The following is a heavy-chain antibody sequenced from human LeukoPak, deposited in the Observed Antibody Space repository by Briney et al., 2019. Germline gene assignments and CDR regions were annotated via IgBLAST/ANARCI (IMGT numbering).Heavy chain of an antibody. V-gene: IGHV3-30*02. CDR1: GFTLSSYG. CDR3: AKDPYDFWSGSHLYYFDY. J-gene: IGHJ4*02. Sequence: GGSLRLSCAASGFTLSSYGMHWVRQAPGKGLEWVAFIRYDGSNKYYADSVKGRFTISRDNSKNTLYLQMNSLRAEDTAVYYYAKDPYDFWSGSHLYYFDYWGQGTLVTVSS. CDR2: IRYDGSNK. D-gene: IGHD3-3*01.